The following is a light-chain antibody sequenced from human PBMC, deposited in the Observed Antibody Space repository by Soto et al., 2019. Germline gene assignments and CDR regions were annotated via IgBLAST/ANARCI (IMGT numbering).Light chain of an antibody. CDR3: QQAHNLPVT. Sequence: DIRMTQSPSSVSGSVGDRVSMTCRASQDIASWLAWYQQRPGKAPVLLIFGASILQSGVSSRFSGSGAGTEFNLTINSLQPEDFGVYYCQQAHNLPVTFGGGTQLDIK. V-gene: IGKV1-12*01. CDR1: QDIASW. J-gene: IGKJ4*01. CDR2: GAS.